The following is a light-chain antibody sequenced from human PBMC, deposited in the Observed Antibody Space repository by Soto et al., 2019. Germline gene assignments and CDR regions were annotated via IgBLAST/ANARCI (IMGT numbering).Light chain of an antibody. Sequence: DIQMTQSPSSLSASVGDRVTITCRASQVINDFLAWIQQTPGKAPRSLIFATSVLQSGVPSRFSGSRSGTYFTLTIYNLQPEDCATYCCQQYYTYPITFGQGTRLEIK. V-gene: IGKV1-16*01. CDR1: QVINDF. J-gene: IGKJ5*01. CDR3: QQYYTYPIT. CDR2: ATS.